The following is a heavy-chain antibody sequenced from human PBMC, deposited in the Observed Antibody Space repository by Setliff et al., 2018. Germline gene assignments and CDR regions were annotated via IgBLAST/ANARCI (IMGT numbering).Heavy chain of an antibody. J-gene: IGHJ3*02. Sequence: GASVKVSCKASGYTFTSYDINWVRQATGQGLEWMGWMNPNSGNTGYAQKFQGRVTMTRNTSISTAYMELSSLRSEDKAVYYCARGWAVTTGDAFDIWGKGTMVTV. CDR1: GYTFTSYD. D-gene: IGHD4-17*01. V-gene: IGHV1-8*02. CDR2: MNPNSGNT. CDR3: ARGWAVTTGDAFDI.